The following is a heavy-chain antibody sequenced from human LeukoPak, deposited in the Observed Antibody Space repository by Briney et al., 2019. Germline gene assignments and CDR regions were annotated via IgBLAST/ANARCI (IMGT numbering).Heavy chain of an antibody. V-gene: IGHV4-61*02. CDR2: IYTGGST. CDR3: ARLELFHGSGWPPRPQSYYFDY. Sequence: PSETLSLTCTVSGGSISSGSYYWSWIRQPAGKGLEWIGRIYTGGSTNYNPSLKSRVTISVDTSKNQFSLKLSSVTAADTAVYYCARLELFHGSGWPPRPQSYYFDYWGQGTLVTVSS. D-gene: IGHD6-19*01. CDR1: GGSISSGSYY. J-gene: IGHJ4*02.